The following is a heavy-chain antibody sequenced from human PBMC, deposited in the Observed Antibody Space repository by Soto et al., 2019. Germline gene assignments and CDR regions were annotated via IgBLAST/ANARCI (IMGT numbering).Heavy chain of an antibody. CDR2: ISSDGSST. Sequence: GGSLRLSCASSGFPLSNYWMHWARQAPGKGLVWVSRISSDGSSTNYADSVKGRFTISRDNAKNTLHLQMNSLRAEDTAVYYCARVPYCSSSSCYSYFDSWGQGTLVTVSS. CDR3: ARVPYCSSSSCYSYFDS. D-gene: IGHD2-2*01. J-gene: IGHJ4*02. V-gene: IGHV3-74*01. CDR1: GFPLSNYW.